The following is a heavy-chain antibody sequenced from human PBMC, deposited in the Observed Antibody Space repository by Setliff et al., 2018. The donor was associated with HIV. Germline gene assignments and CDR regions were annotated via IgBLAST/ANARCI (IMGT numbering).Heavy chain of an antibody. D-gene: IGHD3-16*01. CDR3: TRGGEYFDY. V-gene: IGHV3-53*01. Sequence: PGGSLRLSCAASGFTVSSNYMNWVRQAPGKGLEWVSILYGTGGTYYADSVKGRFTISRDNSKNTLYLQMNSLRAEDRAVYYCTRGGEYFDYWGQGTLVTVSS. CDR2: LYGTGGT. J-gene: IGHJ4*02. CDR1: GFTVSSNY.